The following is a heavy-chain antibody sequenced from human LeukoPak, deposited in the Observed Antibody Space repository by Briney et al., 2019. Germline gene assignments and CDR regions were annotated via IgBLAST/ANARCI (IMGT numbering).Heavy chain of an antibody. Sequence: GGSLRLSCAASGFTFSNYGMNWVRQAPGKGLEWASYISGSSNKIYYADSMRGRFTVSRDNAKNSLYLQMNTLRDEDTAVYYCARDQYLDYWGQGTLVTVSS. CDR3: ARDQYLDY. CDR2: ISGSSNKI. V-gene: IGHV3-48*02. J-gene: IGHJ4*02. CDR1: GFTFSNYG.